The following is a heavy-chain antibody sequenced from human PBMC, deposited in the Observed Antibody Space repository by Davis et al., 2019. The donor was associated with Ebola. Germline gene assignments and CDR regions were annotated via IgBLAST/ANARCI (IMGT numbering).Heavy chain of an antibody. CDR2: ISGSGGTT. CDR1: VITFSSYA. Sequence: GESLKIPCTDSVITFSSYAITWVRQAPGQGLEWVSAISGSGGTTYYAGSVKGRFTVSRDNSKKTMYLQMNSLRAEDTAVYYCARSGLSFGVVKYHYGMDVWGKGTTVTVSS. CDR3: ARSGLSFGVVKYHYGMDV. J-gene: IGHJ6*04. D-gene: IGHD3-3*01. V-gene: IGHV3-23*01.